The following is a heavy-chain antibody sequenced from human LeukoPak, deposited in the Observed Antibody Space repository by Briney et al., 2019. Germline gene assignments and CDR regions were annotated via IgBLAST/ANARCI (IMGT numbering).Heavy chain of an antibody. CDR2: ISGSGGST. V-gene: IGHV3-23*01. J-gene: IGHJ5*02. CDR3: AKDLYEQGSPRVLRWFDP. CDR1: GFTFSSYA. Sequence: SGASLRLSCAASGFTFSSYAMSWVRQAPGKGLEWVSAISGSGGSTYYADSVKGRFTISGDNSKNTLYLQMNSLRAEDTAVYYCAKDLYEQGSPRVLRWFDPRGQGTLVTVSS. D-gene: IGHD3-10*01.